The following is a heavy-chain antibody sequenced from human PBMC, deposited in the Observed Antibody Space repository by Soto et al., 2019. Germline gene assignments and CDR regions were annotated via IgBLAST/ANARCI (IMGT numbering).Heavy chain of an antibody. CDR2: IIPILGIA. J-gene: IGHJ4*02. V-gene: IGHV1-69*04. Sequence: ASVKVSCKASGGTFSSYTISWVRQAPGQGLEWMGRIIPILGIANYAPKFQGRVTITADKSTSTAYMELSSLRSEDTAVYYCAREASGLHLGELSLDYWGQGTLVTVSS. CDR1: GGTFSSYT. D-gene: IGHD3-16*02. CDR3: AREASGLHLGELSLDY.